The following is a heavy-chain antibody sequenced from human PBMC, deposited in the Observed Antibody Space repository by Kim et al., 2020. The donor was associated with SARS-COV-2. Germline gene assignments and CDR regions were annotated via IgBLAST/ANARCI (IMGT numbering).Heavy chain of an antibody. CDR3: AREVRIAVAGGDYYYGMDV. J-gene: IGHJ6*02. CDR2: IYSGGST. V-gene: IGHV3-53*04. CDR1: GFTVSSNY. D-gene: IGHD6-19*01. Sequence: GSLRLSCAASGFTVSSNYMSWVRQAPGKGLEWVSVIYSGGSTYYADSVKGRFTISRHNSKNTLYLQMNSLRAEDTAVYYCAREVRIAVAGGDYYYGMDVWGQGTTVTVSS.